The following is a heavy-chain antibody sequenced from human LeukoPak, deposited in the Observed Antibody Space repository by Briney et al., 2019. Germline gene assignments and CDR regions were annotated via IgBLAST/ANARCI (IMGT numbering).Heavy chain of an antibody. J-gene: IGHJ4*02. Sequence: SETLSLTCTVSGGSISSYYWSWIRQPPGKGLEWIGYIYYSGSTNYNPSLKSRVTISVDTSKSQFSLKLSSVTAADTAVYYCARAVRITMVRGVDYLFDYWGQGTLVTVSS. V-gene: IGHV4-59*01. CDR3: ARAVRITMVRGVDYLFDY. D-gene: IGHD3-10*01. CDR2: IYYSGST. CDR1: GGSISSYY.